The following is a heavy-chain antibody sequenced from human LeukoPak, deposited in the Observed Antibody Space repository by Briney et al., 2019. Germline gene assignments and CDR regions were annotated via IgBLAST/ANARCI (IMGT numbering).Heavy chain of an antibody. J-gene: IGHJ4*02. D-gene: IGHD1-26*01. CDR1: GYTLTELS. Sequence: ASVKASCKVSGYTLTELSMHWVRQAPGKGLEWMGGFDPEDGETIYAQKFQGRVTMTEDTSTDTAYMELSSLRSEDTAVYYCATGVWWELDSVAHPDYWGQGTLVTVSS. CDR2: FDPEDGET. V-gene: IGHV1-24*01. CDR3: ATGVWWELDSVAHPDY.